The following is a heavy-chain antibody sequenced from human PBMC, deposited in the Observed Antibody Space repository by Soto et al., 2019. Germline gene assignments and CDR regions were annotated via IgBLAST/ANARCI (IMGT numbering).Heavy chain of an antibody. CDR1: GYTLTNYG. CDR3: ATDGPSNSGNLYAFDI. V-gene: IGHV1-18*04. Sequence: QAQLVQSGAEVKKSGASVRVSCKASGYTLTNYGVTWVRQAPGQGLEWLGRVTPYKADTNSAQNLQGRVTMATDTSTNTAYLELGSLRSDDTAVYFCATDGPSNSGNLYAFDIWGQGTMVTVSA. CDR2: VTPYKADT. J-gene: IGHJ3*02. D-gene: IGHD5-12*01.